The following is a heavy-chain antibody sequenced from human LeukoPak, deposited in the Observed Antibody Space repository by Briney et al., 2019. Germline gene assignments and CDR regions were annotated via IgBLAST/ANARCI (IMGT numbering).Heavy chain of an antibody. CDR1: GFTFSSYA. J-gene: IGHJ4*02. CDR3: AKAAVSGWSRTSQFDY. CDR2: ISGSGGST. Sequence: PGGSLRLSCAASGFTFSSYAMSWVRQAPGKGVEWVSAISGSGGSTYYADSVKGRFTISRDNSKNTLYLQMNILRAEDTAVYYCAKAAVSGWSRTSQFDYWGQGTLVTVSS. V-gene: IGHV3-23*01. D-gene: IGHD6-19*01.